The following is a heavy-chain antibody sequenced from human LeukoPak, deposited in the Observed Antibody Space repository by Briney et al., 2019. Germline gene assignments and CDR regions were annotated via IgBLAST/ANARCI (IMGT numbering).Heavy chain of an antibody. Sequence: SETLSLTCAVYGGSFSGYYWSWIRQPPGKGLEWTGEINHSGSTNYNPSLKSRVTISVDTSKNQFSLKLSSVTAADTAVYYCAGHRLRPAPLYWGQGTLVTVSS. J-gene: IGHJ4*02. CDR2: INHSGST. V-gene: IGHV4-34*01. CDR1: GGSFSGYY. D-gene: IGHD6-6*01. CDR3: AGHRLRPAPLY.